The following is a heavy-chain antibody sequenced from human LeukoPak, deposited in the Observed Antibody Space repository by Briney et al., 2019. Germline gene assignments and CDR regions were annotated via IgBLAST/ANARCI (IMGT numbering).Heavy chain of an antibody. Sequence: ASVKVSCKASGGTFSSYAIRWVRQAPGQGLEWMGRIIPILGIANYAQKFQGRVTNTADKSTSTAYIELSSLSSEDTAVYYCARSVLWFGELYYFDYWGQGTLVTVSS. CDR2: IIPILGIA. D-gene: IGHD3-10*01. CDR3: ARSVLWFGELYYFDY. CDR1: GGTFSSYA. J-gene: IGHJ4*02. V-gene: IGHV1-69*04.